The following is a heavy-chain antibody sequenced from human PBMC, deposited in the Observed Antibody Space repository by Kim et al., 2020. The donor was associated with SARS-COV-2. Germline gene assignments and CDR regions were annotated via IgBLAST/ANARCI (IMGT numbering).Heavy chain of an antibody. D-gene: IGHD6-19*01. V-gene: IGHV3-23*01. CDR2: ITGSGGST. CDR3: AKDQWLD. Sequence: GGSLRLSCAASGFTFSSYTMNWVRQAPGKGLEWVSAITGSGGSTYYADSVKGRFTVSRDNSQNTLFLQMNSLRAEDTAVYFCAKDQWLDWGQGTLVTVSS. CDR1: GFTFSSYT. J-gene: IGHJ4*02.